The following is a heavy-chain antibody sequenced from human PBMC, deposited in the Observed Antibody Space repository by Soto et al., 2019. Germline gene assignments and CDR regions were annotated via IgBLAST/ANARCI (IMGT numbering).Heavy chain of an antibody. V-gene: IGHV3-11*06. Sequence: QVQLVESGGGLVKPGGSLRLSCAASGFTFSDYYMSWIRQAPGKGLEWVSYISSSSSYTNYADSVKGRFTISRDNAKNSLYLQMNSRRAEDTAVYYCARATGLGYCSGGSCYANYYYYYYGMDVWGQGTTVIVSS. J-gene: IGHJ6*02. CDR2: ISSSSSYT. CDR1: GFTFSDYY. D-gene: IGHD2-15*01. CDR3: ARATGLGYCSGGSCYANYYYYYYGMDV.